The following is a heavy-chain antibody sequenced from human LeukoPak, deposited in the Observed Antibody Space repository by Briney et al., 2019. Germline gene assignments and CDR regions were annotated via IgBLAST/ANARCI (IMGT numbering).Heavy chain of an antibody. CDR3: ARGEVPYVPGFPPDYYYYYYMDV. CDR1: GFTFSSYW. D-gene: IGHD1-1*01. V-gene: IGHV3-74*01. CDR2: INSDGSST. Sequence: GGSLRLSCAASGFTFSSYWMHWVRQAPGKGLVWVSRINSDGSSTSYADSVKGRFTISRDNAKNTLYLQMNSLRAEDTAVYYCARGEVPYVPGFPPDYYYYYYMDVWGKGTTVTVSS. J-gene: IGHJ6*03.